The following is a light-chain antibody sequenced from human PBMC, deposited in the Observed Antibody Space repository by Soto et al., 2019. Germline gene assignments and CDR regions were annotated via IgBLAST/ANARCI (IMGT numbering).Light chain of an antibody. CDR2: GAS. V-gene: IGKV3-20*01. J-gene: IGKJ2*01. CDR1: QSVSSSY. CDR3: QQYGSLYT. Sequence: EIGLTQSPGTLSLSPGERATLSCRASQSVSSSYLAWYQQKPGQAPRLLIYGASRRATGIPDRFSGSGSGTDFTLTISRLETEDFAVYYCQQYGSLYTFGQGTKVDIX.